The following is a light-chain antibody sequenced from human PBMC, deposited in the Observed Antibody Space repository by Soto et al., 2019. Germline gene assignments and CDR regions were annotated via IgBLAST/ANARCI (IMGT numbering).Light chain of an antibody. Sequence: QTVVTQETSVTVSPGGTVTLTCASSTGAVTSGCSPNWFQQKPGQAPRALIYSTTNKHSWTPARFSGSLLGGKAALTLSGVQSEDEGVYYCLLYCGGHLGVFGGGSKLTVL. CDR1: TGAVTSGCS. CDR3: LLYCGGHLGV. V-gene: IGLV7-43*01. J-gene: IGLJ3*02. CDR2: STT.